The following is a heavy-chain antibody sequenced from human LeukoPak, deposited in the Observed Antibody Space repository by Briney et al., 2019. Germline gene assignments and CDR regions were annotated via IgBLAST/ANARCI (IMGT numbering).Heavy chain of an antibody. D-gene: IGHD3-3*01. CDR1: GFNFTGYW. CDR2: IYSDGRSL. V-gene: IGHV3-74*03. CDR3: AKTSLSDPSGHYYYMDV. Sequence: GGSLRLSCAGSGFNFTGYWMHWVRQPPGKGLVWISRIYSDGRSLTYADSVKARFTISRDNSQNTVSLQLNNLRIEDTALYYCAKTSLSDPSGHYYYMDVWGKGTTVTISS. J-gene: IGHJ6*03.